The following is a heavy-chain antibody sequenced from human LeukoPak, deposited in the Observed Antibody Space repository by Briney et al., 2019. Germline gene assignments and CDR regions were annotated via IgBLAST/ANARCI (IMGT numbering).Heavy chain of an antibody. CDR3: ARDKRPDYYDSSGYPVGV. Sequence: GGSLRLSCAASGFTFSSYSMNWVRQAPGKGLEWVSYNSSSSSTIYYADSVKGRFTISRDNAKNSLYLQMNSLRAEDTAVYYCARDKRPDYYDSSGYPVGVWGKGTTVTASS. V-gene: IGHV3-48*01. J-gene: IGHJ6*04. CDR2: NSSSSSTI. CDR1: GFTFSSYS. D-gene: IGHD3-22*01.